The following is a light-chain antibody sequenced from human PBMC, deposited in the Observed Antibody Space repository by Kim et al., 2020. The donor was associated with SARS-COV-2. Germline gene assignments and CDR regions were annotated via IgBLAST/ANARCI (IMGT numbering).Light chain of an antibody. CDR1: SSNIGSNP. CDR2: SNN. Sequence: GKRVTISCSGSSSNIGSNPVNWYQKVPGTTPKLLIYSNNQRSSGVPDRFSGSKSGTSASLAISGLQSEDEADYYCAAWDDSLNGVLFGGGTKVTVL. V-gene: IGLV1-44*01. CDR3: AAWDDSLNGVL. J-gene: IGLJ2*01.